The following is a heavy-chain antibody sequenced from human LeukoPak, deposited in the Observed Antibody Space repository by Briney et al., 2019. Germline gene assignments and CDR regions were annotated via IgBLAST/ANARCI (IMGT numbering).Heavy chain of an antibody. CDR2: ISTSTNSI. CDR3: ARGGYCSSTSCSAFDY. CDR1: GFTFSDYY. Sequence: GGSLRLSCAASGFTFSDYYMSWIRQAPGKGLEWLSYISTSTNSIYYADSVKGRFTISRDSAKNSLNLQMNSLRAEDTAAYFCARGGYCSSTSCSAFDYWGQGTLVTVSS. V-gene: IGHV3-11*01. J-gene: IGHJ4*02. D-gene: IGHD2-2*01.